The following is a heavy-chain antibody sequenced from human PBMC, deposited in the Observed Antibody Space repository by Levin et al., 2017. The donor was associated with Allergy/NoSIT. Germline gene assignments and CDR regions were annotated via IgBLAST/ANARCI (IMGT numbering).Heavy chain of an antibody. Sequence: GGSLRLSCAASGFTFSSYEMNWVRQAPGKGLEWVSYMSISGMNIYYADSVKGRFTISRDNAKKSLYLQMNSLRAEDTAVYYCAREACSGGSCAVPDGMDVWGQGTTVTVSS. D-gene: IGHD2-15*01. CDR2: MSISGMNI. CDR3: AREACSGGSCAVPDGMDV. CDR1: GFTFSSYE. V-gene: IGHV3-48*03. J-gene: IGHJ6*02.